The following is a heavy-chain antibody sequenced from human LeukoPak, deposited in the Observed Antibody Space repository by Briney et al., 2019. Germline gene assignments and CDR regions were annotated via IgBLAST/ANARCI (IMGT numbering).Heavy chain of an antibody. J-gene: IGHJ4*02. CDR2: IYHSGST. CDR3: ARYTYCSGGSCFDY. D-gene: IGHD2-15*01. Sequence: PSETLSLTCAVSGGSISSSNWWSWVRQPPGKGLEWIGEIYHSGSTNYNPSLKSRVTISVDKSKNQFSLKLSSVTAADTAVYYCARYTYCSGGSCFDYWGQGTLVTVSS. V-gene: IGHV4-4*02. CDR1: GGSISSSNW.